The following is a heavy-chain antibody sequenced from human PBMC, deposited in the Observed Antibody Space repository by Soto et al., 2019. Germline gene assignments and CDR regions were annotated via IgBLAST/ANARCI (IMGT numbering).Heavy chain of an antibody. CDR2: ISGSSKII. V-gene: IGHV3-48*02. Sequence: EAPLVESGGGLVQRGGSVSPSFAASGFTLSPYSMNWVRQAPGKGLEWISYISGSSKIINYEDSLKGRLTISRDNTKNSLYLQMNSLRDEDTAVYYCARGFDLQYGMDVWGQGTTVTVSS. CDR1: GFTLSPYS. CDR3: ARGFDLQYGMDV. J-gene: IGHJ6*02. D-gene: IGHD3-10*01.